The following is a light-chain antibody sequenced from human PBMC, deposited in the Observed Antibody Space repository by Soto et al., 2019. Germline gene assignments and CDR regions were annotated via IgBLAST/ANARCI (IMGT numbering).Light chain of an antibody. Sequence: IQLTQSPSSLSASVGDRVTITCRASQDIAIYLGWYQQKPGEAPNLLIYAASTLYGGVPSRFSGSGSGTDFALTIPSLQAEDFATYYCQQLRLYPSTFGGGTKVDIK. CDR2: AAS. CDR3: QQLRLYPST. V-gene: IGKV1-9*01. CDR1: QDIAIY. J-gene: IGKJ4*01.